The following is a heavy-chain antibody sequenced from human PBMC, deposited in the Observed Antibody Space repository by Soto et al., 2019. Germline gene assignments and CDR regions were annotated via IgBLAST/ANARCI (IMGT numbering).Heavy chain of an antibody. CDR3: AKAPPFGERSYFDY. V-gene: IGHV3-23*01. D-gene: IGHD3-10*01. Sequence: XESLLLSCAASGFTFSSYAMSWVRQAPGKGLEWVSAISGSGGSTYYADSVKGRFTISRDNSKNTLYLQVNSLRAEDTAVYYCAKAPPFGERSYFDYWGQGTLVTVSS. CDR2: ISGSGGST. CDR1: GFTFSSYA. J-gene: IGHJ4*02.